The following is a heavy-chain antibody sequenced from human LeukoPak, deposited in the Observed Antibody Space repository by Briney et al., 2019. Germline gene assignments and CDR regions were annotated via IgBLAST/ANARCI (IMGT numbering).Heavy chain of an antibody. V-gene: IGHV4-59*01. J-gene: IGHJ5*02. CDR3: ARVFGYSGYPNWFDP. CDR2: IYYSGST. D-gene: IGHD5-12*01. Sequence: SETLSLTCTVSGGSISSYYWSWIRQPPGKGLEWLGYIYYSGSTNYNPSLKSRVTISVDTSKNQFSLKLSSVTAADTAVYYCARVFGYSGYPNWFDPWGQGTLVTVSS. CDR1: GGSISSYY.